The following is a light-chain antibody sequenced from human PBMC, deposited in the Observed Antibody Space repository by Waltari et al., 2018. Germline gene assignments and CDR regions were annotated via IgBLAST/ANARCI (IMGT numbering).Light chain of an antibody. V-gene: IGLV1-44*01. CDR3: ASWDDSLNGHWV. CDR2: RSD. Sequence: QPVLTQPPSVSATPGQRVTISCSGSPPNIGGNVVTWYQQLPGQAPKLLIYRSDLRPSGVPDRFSGSKSGTSASLAISGLQSEDEADYFCASWDDSLNGHWVFGGGTKVAVL. CDR1: PPNIGGNV. J-gene: IGLJ3*02.